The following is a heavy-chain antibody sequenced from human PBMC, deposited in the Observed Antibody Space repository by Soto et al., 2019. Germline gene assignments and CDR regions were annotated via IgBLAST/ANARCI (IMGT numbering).Heavy chain of an antibody. CDR1: EFTFSNYA. D-gene: IGHD2-21*01. J-gene: IGHJ5*02. V-gene: IGHV3-23*01. CDR2: ISASGAAS. CDR3: ARCAVLATTPGGWCNWFDP. Sequence: EVQLLESGGGLVQPGGSLRLSCTASEFTFSNYAMSWVRQAPGKGLEWVSAISASGAASYYVDSVKGRFTISRDNSKNTLYVQMNSRRAEDPGVYYCARCAVLATTPGGWCNWFDPWGQGTLVTVSS.